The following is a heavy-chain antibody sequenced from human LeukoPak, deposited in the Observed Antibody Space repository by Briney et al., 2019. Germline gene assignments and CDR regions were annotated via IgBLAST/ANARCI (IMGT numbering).Heavy chain of an antibody. Sequence: SEPLSLTCSVSGGPLSTYYWNWIRQSPAKGLEWIGYIYYSESTNYNPSLKSRVTISVDTSKNQFSLRLRSVTAADTAVYYCARGEGSSLSIFDYWGQGTLVTVSS. CDR3: ARGEGSSLSIFDY. CDR1: GGPLSTYY. CDR2: IYYSEST. D-gene: IGHD3-10*01. V-gene: IGHV4-59*01. J-gene: IGHJ4*02.